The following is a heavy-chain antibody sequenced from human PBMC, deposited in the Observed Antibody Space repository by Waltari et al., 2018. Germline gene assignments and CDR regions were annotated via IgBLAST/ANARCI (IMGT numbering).Heavy chain of an antibody. CDR2: LYHAGNT. D-gene: IGHD3-10*01. CDR3: ARGNTKYGMDV. J-gene: IGHJ6*02. Sequence: EVQLVESGGHLIQPGGSLRLSCAASSCNVSSYSMNGVRQAPGKGLEWVSILYHAGNTYYADSVKGRFTFSRDNSKNTLYLQMNSLRAEDTAVYYCARGNTKYGMDVWGQGTTVTVSS. V-gene: IGHV3-53*01. CDR1: SCNVSSYS.